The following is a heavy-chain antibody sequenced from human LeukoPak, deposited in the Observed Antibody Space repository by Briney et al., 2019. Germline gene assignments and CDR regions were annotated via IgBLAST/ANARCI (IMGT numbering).Heavy chain of an antibody. J-gene: IGHJ5*02. Sequence: GRSLRLSCAASGFTFSSYAMHWVRQAPGKGLEWVAVISYDGSNKYYADSVKGRLTISRDNSKNTLYLQMNSLRAEDTAVYYCAITPRPRYSSGWHNWFDPWGQGTLVTVSS. CDR3: AITPRPRYSSGWHNWFDP. CDR2: ISYDGSNK. D-gene: IGHD6-19*01. CDR1: GFTFSSYA. V-gene: IGHV3-30-3*01.